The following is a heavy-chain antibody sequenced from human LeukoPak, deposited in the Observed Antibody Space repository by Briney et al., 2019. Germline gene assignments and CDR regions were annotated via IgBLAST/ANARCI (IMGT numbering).Heavy chain of an antibody. D-gene: IGHD3-3*01. Sequence: GGSLRLSCAASGFTFSIYALHWVRQAPGKGLEWVAFIRYDGTNKYYADSVKGRFTISRDNSKNTLYLQMNSLRAEDTAVYYCAKDSTIFGVVILFSFDYWGQGTLVTVSS. CDR3: AKDSTIFGVVILFSFDY. J-gene: IGHJ4*02. CDR1: GFTFSIYA. CDR2: IRYDGTNK. V-gene: IGHV3-30*02.